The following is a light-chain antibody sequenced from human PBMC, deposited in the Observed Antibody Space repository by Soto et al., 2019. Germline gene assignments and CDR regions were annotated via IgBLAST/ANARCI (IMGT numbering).Light chain of an antibody. V-gene: IGLV2-8*01. J-gene: IGLJ1*01. CDR3: SSYAGSNNYV. CDR2: EVS. Sequence: QSALTQPPSASGSPGQSVTISCTGTSSDVGGYNFVCWYQHHPGKAPKLIIYEVSKRPSGVPDRFSGSKSGNTASLTVSGLQAEDEADYYCSSYAGSNNYVFGTGTKLTVL. CDR1: SSDVGGYNF.